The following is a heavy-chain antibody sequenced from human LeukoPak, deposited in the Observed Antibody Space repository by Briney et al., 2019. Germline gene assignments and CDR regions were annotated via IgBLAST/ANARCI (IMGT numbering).Heavy chain of an antibody. V-gene: IGHV4-39*01. Sequence: SETLSLTCSVSGGSVSSSSYCWGWIRQPPGKGLEWIGSFYYNGNTYYNPSLKSRVTISVDTSKNQFSLNLSSVTAADTAVYYCARAAGAAFDYWGQGTLVTVSS. CDR2: FYYNGNT. D-gene: IGHD1-26*01. CDR1: GGSVSSSSYC. J-gene: IGHJ4*02. CDR3: ARAAGAAFDY.